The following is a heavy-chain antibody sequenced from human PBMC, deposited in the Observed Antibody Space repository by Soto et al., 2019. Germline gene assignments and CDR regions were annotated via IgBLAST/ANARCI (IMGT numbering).Heavy chain of an antibody. Sequence: SLRLSCAASGFTFSSYAMYWVRQAPGKGLEWVAVISYDGSKKYYADSVKGRFTISRDNSKNTVYLQMNSLRAEDTAAYYCARGPSSLTRFDYWGQGTLVTVSS. V-gene: IGHV3-30-3*01. CDR2: ISYDGSKK. CDR3: ARGPSSLTRFDY. D-gene: IGHD2-2*01. CDR1: GFTFSSYA. J-gene: IGHJ4*02.